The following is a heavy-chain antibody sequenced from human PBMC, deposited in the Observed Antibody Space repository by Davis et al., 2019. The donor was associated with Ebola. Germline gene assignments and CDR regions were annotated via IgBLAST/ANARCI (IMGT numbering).Heavy chain of an antibody. CDR3: AKDTSNVWFDV. J-gene: IGHJ3*01. D-gene: IGHD6-19*01. CDR2: LGLSADT. Sequence: GESLKISCAASGFSFGDYVMSWVRRAPGKGLEWVSTLGLSADTYYADSVKGRFTISRDNSKNTLHLQMNSLRVEDTAIYYCAKDTSNVWFDVWGQGTMVTVAS. V-gene: IGHV3-23*01. CDR1: GFSFGDYV.